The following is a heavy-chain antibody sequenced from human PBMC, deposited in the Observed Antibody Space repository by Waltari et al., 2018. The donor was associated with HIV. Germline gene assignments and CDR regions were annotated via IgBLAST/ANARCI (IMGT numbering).Heavy chain of an antibody. CDR1: GGTVSSSD. CDR2: IIPLFGEA. D-gene: IGHD3-22*01. V-gene: IGHV1-69*01. CDR3: ARVPDRSGYQRYAMDV. Sequence: QVQLVQSGAEVKKPGSSVKVPCKASGGTVSSSDISWVRQAPGQGLEWMGAIIPLFGEANYAQKFQGRLTITADESTSTAYMELSSLRSEDTAVYYCARVPDRSGYQRYAMDVWGQGTTVTVS. J-gene: IGHJ6*02.